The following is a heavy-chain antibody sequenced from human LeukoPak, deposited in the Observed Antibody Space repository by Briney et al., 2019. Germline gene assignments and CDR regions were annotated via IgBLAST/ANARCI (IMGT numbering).Heavy chain of an antibody. Sequence: PGGSLRLSCAASGFNFGSYSMNWVRQAPGKGLEWVSYISSSSSTIYYADSEKGRFTISRDNAKNSLYLQMNSLRDEDTAVYYCWTNLRELDYWGQGTLVTVSS. CDR1: GFNFGSYS. CDR3: WTNLRELDY. V-gene: IGHV3-48*02. CDR2: ISSSSSTI. J-gene: IGHJ4*02. D-gene: IGHD1/OR15-1a*01.